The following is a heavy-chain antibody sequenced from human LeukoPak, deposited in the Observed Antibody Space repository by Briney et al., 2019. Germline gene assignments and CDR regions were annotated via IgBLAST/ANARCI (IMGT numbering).Heavy chain of an antibody. CDR3: AAGFSSGYSASSFDY. CDR1: GFTFTSSA. J-gene: IGHJ4*02. Sequence: GSSVKVSCKASGFTFTSSAMQWVRQARGQRLEWIGWIVVGSGNTNYAQKFQERVTITRDMSTSTAYMELSSLRSEDTAVYYCAAGFSSGYSASSFDYWGQGTLVTVSS. D-gene: IGHD5-12*01. CDR2: IVVGSGNT. V-gene: IGHV1-58*02.